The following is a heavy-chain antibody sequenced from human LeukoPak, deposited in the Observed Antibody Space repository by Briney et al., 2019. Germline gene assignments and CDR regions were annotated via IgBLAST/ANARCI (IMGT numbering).Heavy chain of an antibody. Sequence: PGTSLRLSCVASGFTFSSHGMHWIRQAPGKGLEWVAIIWYDGSNTYYADFVKGRFTVSRDNSKNTLFLQMNSLRAEDTAVYYCARDRGGGISAAGYFDYWGQGALVTVSS. J-gene: IGHJ4*02. D-gene: IGHD6-25*01. CDR2: IWYDGSNT. CDR3: ARDRGGGISAAGYFDY. V-gene: IGHV3-33*01. CDR1: GFTFSSHG.